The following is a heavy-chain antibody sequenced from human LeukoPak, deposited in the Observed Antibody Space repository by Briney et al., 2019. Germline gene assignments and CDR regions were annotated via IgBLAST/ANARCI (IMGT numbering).Heavy chain of an antibody. V-gene: IGHV1-69*06. CDR3: AREVLFESIAARPHNWFDP. CDR1: GDTFRRYA. Sequence: ASVKVSCKTSGDTFRRYAIIWVRQAPGQGLEWMGGIIPMFGTANYAQKFQGRVTITADKSTSTAYMELSSLRSEDTAVYYCAREVLFESIAARPHNWFDPWGQGTLVTVSS. D-gene: IGHD6-6*01. CDR2: IIPMFGTA. J-gene: IGHJ5*02.